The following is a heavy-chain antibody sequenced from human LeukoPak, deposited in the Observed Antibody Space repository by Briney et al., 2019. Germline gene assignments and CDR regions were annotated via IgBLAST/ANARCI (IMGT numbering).Heavy chain of an antibody. D-gene: IGHD1-26*01. CDR1: GFTFSSYG. CDR2: ISDDGSNK. Sequence: GGSLRLSCAASGFTFSSYGMHWVRQAPGKGLEWVGVISDDGSNKYYVDSVKGRFTISRDNSKSTLYLQMSSLRAEDTAVYYCAKEWELLYYYFGMDVWGQGTTVTVSS. V-gene: IGHV3-30*18. CDR3: AKEWELLYYYFGMDV. J-gene: IGHJ6*02.